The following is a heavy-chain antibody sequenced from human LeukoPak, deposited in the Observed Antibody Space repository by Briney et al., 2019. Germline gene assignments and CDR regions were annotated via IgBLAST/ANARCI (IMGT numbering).Heavy chain of an antibody. CDR1: GGSISSSSYY. V-gene: IGHV4-39*07. Sequence: PSETLSLTCTVSGGSISSSSYYWGWIRQPPGKGLEWIGEINHSGSTNYNPSLKSRVTISVDTSKNQFSLKLSSVTAADTAVYYCARDDYYDSSGYYAYWGQGTLVTVSS. CDR2: INHSGST. CDR3: ARDDYYDSSGYYAY. J-gene: IGHJ4*02. D-gene: IGHD3-22*01.